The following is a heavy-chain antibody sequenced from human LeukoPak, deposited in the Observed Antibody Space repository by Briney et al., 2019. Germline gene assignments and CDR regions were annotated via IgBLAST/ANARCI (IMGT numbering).Heavy chain of an antibody. CDR3: AREWAHSSGWLRVHDAFDI. CDR1: GGSISSGGYY. V-gene: IGHV4-30-2*01. Sequence: PSETLSLTCTVSGGSISSGGYYWSWIRQPPGKGLEWIGYIYHSGSTYCNPSLKSRVTISVDRSKNQFSLKLSSVTAADTAVYYCAREWAHSSGWLRVHDAFDIWGQGTMVTVSS. D-gene: IGHD6-19*01. J-gene: IGHJ3*02. CDR2: IYHSGST.